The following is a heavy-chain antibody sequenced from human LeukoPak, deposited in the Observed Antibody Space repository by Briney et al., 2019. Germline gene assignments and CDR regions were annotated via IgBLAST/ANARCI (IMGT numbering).Heavy chain of an antibody. V-gene: IGHV3-66*01. J-gene: IGHJ6*03. CDR3: ARAPRYCSSTSCYVPYYYYYYMDV. Sequence: GGSLRLSCAASGFTVSSNYMSWVRQAPGKGLEWVSVIYSGGSTYYADSVKGRFTISRDNSKNTLYLQMNSLRAEDTAVYYCARAPRYCSSTSCYVPYYYYYYMDVWGKGTTVTISS. D-gene: IGHD2-2*01. CDR2: IYSGGST. CDR1: GFTVSSNY.